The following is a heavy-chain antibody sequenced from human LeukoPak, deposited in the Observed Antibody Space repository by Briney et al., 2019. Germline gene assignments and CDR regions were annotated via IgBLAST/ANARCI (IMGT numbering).Heavy chain of an antibody. CDR2: SFHTGKT. CDR3: ARIFDS. J-gene: IGHJ4*02. Sequence: SETLSLTCTVFGGSFTDYFWTWIRQPPGKRPEWIGDSFHTGKTNYNPSLRSRATISLDTSKSQFSLRLTSMTAADTAVYYCARIFDSWGQGILVTVSS. V-gene: IGHV4-34*12. CDR1: GGSFTDYF.